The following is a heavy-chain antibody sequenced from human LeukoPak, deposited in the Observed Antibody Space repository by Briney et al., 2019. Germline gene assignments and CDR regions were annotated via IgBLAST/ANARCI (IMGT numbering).Heavy chain of an antibody. D-gene: IGHD3-9*01. CDR2: IYPGDSDT. J-gene: IGHJ5*02. V-gene: IGHV5-51*01. CDR3: ARQEDYDILTGDNRFDP. CDR1: GYSFTSYW. Sequence: GESLKISCKGSGYSFTSYWIGWVRQMTGKGLESMAIIYPGDSDTRYSPSFQGQVTISADKSISTAYLQWSSLKASDTAMYYCARQEDYDILTGDNRFDPWGQGTLVTVSS.